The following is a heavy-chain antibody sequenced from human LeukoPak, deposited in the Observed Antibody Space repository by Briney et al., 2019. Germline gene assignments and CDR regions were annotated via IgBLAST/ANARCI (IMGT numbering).Heavy chain of an antibody. V-gene: IGHV4-34*01. Sequence: SETLSLTCAVYGGSFSGYYWSWLRQPPGKGLEWIGEINHSGSTNYNPSLKSRVTISVDTSKNQFSLKLSSVTAADTAVYYCAREWEPGGFDPWGQGTLVTVSS. D-gene: IGHD1-26*01. J-gene: IGHJ5*02. CDR3: AREWEPGGFDP. CDR1: GGSFSGYY. CDR2: INHSGST.